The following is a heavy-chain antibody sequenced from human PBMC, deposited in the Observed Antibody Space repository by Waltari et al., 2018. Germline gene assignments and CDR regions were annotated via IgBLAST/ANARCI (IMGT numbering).Heavy chain of an antibody. CDR3: AKQESGSYFEY. J-gene: IGHJ4*02. D-gene: IGHD1-26*01. Sequence: QVQLVESGGGVVQPGTSVRLSCAASGFTFSSYGMHWVRQAPGKGRHVVAVISYDGSAKYYADSVHGRFIISRDNSENTLYLQMNSLTAEDTAVYYCAKQESGSYFEYWGQGTLVTVSS. CDR2: ISYDGSAK. CDR1: GFTFSSYG. V-gene: IGHV3-30*18.